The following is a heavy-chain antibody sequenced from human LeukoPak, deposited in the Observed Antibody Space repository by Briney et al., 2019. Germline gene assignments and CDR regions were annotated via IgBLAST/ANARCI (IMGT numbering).Heavy chain of an antibody. V-gene: IGHV7-4-1*02. Sequence: ASVKVSCKASGYTFTGYYMHWVRQAPGQGLEWMGWINTNTGNPTYAQGFTGRFVFSLDTSVSTAYLQISSLKAEDTAVYYCARDEGYCTNGVCYTRDMGVSYWFDPWGQGTLVTVSS. CDR1: GYTFTGYY. D-gene: IGHD2-8*01. CDR2: INTNTGNP. CDR3: ARDEGYCTNGVCYTRDMGVSYWFDP. J-gene: IGHJ5*02.